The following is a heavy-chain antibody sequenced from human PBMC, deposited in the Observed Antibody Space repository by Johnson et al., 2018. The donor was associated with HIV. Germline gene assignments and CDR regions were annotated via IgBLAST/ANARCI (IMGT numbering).Heavy chain of an antibody. V-gene: IGHV3-13*01. CDR1: GFTFDDYT. D-gene: IGHD6-6*01. J-gene: IGHJ3*02. CDR3: AREYSSLSQGAFDI. Sequence: VQLVESGGGLVQPGRSLRLSCTASGFTFDDYTMHWVRQATGKGLEWVSPIGTAGDTYYPGSVKGRFTISRDNSKNTLYLQMNSLRAEDTAVYYCAREYSSLSQGAFDIWGQGTMVTVSS. CDR2: IGTAGDT.